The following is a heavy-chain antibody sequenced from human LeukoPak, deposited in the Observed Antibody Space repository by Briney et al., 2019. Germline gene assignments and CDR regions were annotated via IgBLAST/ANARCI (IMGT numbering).Heavy chain of an antibody. D-gene: IGHD7-27*01. CDR3: ARDFNWGFDY. Sequence: PGGSLRLSCAASGFPFSSHGMHWVRQALGKGLEWVAYIRQEGRDTYYADSVKGRFSISRDDSKYTVNLEMNSLRTEDMAVYYCARDFNWGFDYWGQGTLASVSS. CDR1: GFPFSSHG. CDR2: IRQEGRDT. V-gene: IGHV3-30*02. J-gene: IGHJ4*02.